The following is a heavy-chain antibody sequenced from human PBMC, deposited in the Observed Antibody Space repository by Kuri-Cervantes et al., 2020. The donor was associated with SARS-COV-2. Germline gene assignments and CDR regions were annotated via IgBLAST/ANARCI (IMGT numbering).Heavy chain of an antibody. V-gene: IGHV1-8*02. Sequence: ASVKVSCKASGYSLTNYYGYYMHWVRQAPGQGLEWMGWINPNSGNTGYAQKFQGRVTMTRSTSISTAYMELSSLTSEDTAVYYCARGGLLSHWFDPWGQGTLVTVSS. D-gene: IGHD2-21*01. J-gene: IGHJ5*02. CDR2: INPNSGNT. CDR3: ARGGLLSHWFDP. CDR1: GYSLTNYYGYY.